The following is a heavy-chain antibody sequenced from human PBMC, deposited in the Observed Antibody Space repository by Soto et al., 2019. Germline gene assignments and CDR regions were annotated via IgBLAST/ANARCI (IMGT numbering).Heavy chain of an antibody. J-gene: IGHJ4*02. D-gene: IGHD3-3*01. CDR3: AKYYDFWSGYPDY. Sequence: GSLRLSCAASGFTFSGYAMSWVRQAPGKGLEWVSAISGSGGSTYYADSVKGRFTISRDNSKNTLYLQMNSLRAEDTAVYYCAKYYDFWSGYPDYWGQGTLVTVSS. V-gene: IGHV3-23*01. CDR2: ISGSGGST. CDR1: GFTFSGYA.